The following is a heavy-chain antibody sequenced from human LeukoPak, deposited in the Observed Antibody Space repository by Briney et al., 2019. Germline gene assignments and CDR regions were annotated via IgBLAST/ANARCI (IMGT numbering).Heavy chain of an antibody. J-gene: IGHJ4*02. CDR1: GFTFSSYA. Sequence: PGRSLRLSCAASGFTFSSYAMHWVRQAPGKGLEWVAVISYDGSNKYYADSVKGRFTISRDNSKNTLYLQMNSLRAEDTAVYYCARDPDVGGSAYVFDYWGQGTLVTVSS. CDR3: ARDPDVGGSAYVFDY. CDR2: ISYDGSNK. V-gene: IGHV3-30-3*01. D-gene: IGHD2-15*01.